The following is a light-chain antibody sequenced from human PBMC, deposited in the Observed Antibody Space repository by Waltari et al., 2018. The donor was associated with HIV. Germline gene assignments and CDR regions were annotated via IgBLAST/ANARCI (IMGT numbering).Light chain of an antibody. V-gene: IGKV3D-15*01. CDR3: QQYKSWPRT. CDR1: QTVSGN. Sequence: IVMTQSPGTLSVSPGERATLAGKASQTVSGNLALYHQRPGPPPRLLIYAASTRATDTPPRVSGSGSETDFTLTIGSLQSEDFAIYFCQQYKSWPRTFGQGTKVEIK. J-gene: IGKJ4*01. CDR2: AAS.